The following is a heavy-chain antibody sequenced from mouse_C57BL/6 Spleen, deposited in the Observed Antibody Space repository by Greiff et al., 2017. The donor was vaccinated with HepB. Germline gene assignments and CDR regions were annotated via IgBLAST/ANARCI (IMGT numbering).Heavy chain of an antibody. D-gene: IGHD4-1*01. Sequence: VKLQQPGAELVRPGTSVKLSCKASGYTFTSYWMHWVKQRPGQGLEWIGVIDPSDSYTNYNQKFKGKATLTVDTSSSTAYMQLSSLTSEDSAVYYCARVGAGPWFAYWGQGTLVTVSA. V-gene: IGHV1-59*01. J-gene: IGHJ3*01. CDR1: GYTFTSYW. CDR2: IDPSDSYT. CDR3: ARVGAGPWFAY.